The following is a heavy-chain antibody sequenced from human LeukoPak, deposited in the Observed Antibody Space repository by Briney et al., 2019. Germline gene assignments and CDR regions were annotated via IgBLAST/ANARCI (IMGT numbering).Heavy chain of an antibody. Sequence: ASVKVSCKASGYTCTSYYMHWVRQAPGQGLEWMGIINPSGGSTSYAQKFQGRVTMTRDTSTSTVYMELSSLRSEDTAVYYCAREYYDSSGYYFYVDYWGRGTLVTVSS. V-gene: IGHV1-46*01. CDR2: INPSGGST. CDR3: AREYYDSSGYYFYVDY. D-gene: IGHD3-22*01. J-gene: IGHJ4*02. CDR1: GYTCTSYY.